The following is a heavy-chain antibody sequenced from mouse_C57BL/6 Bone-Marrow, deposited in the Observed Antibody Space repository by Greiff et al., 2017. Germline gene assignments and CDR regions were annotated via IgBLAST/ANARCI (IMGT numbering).Heavy chain of an antibody. J-gene: IGHJ4*01. CDR1: GYTFTSYW. CDR2: IDPSDSYT. V-gene: IGHV1-69*01. Sequence: QVQLQQPGAELVMPGASVKLSCKASGYTFTSYWMHWVKQRPGQGLEWIGEIDPSDSYTNYNQKFKGKSTLTVDKSSSTAYMQLSSLTSEDSAVYYCARGDYGSSTGDYWGQGTSVTVSS. D-gene: IGHD1-1*01. CDR3: ARGDYGSSTGDY.